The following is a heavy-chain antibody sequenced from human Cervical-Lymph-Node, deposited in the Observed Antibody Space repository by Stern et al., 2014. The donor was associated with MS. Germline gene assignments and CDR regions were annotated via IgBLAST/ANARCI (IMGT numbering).Heavy chain of an antibody. V-gene: IGHV1-69*06. Sequence: QVQLVQSGAEMKKPGSSLKVSCKASGGTFGNYGITWARQAPGQGLEWMGGIIPILATANYAQQFQGRVTMTADKSTSTAYMELSSLTSEDTAIYYCARDYSALDSWGQGTLVTVSS. CDR1: GGTFGNYG. CDR3: ARDYSALDS. CDR2: IIPILATA. J-gene: IGHJ4*02. D-gene: IGHD2-15*01.